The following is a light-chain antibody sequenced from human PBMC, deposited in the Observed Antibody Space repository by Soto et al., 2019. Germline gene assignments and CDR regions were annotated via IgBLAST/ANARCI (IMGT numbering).Light chain of an antibody. CDR2: EVS. Sequence: QSVLTQPASVSGSPGQSITISCTGTSSDIGSNNYVSSFQQRPGKAPTLIIYEVSNRPSGVSTHFSGSKSGNTASLTISGLLPEDEAEYYCSSYTTTPLLFGGGTKLTVL. J-gene: IGLJ3*02. V-gene: IGLV2-14*01. CDR3: SSYTTTPLL. CDR1: SSDIGSNNY.